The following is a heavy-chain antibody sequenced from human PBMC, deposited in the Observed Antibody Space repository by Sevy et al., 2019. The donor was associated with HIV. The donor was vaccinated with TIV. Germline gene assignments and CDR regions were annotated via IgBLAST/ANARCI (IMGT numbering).Heavy chain of an antibody. CDR1: GYTFTSYG. J-gene: IGHJ3*02. Sequence: ASVKVSCKASGYTFTSYGISWVRQAPGQGLEWMGWISAYNGNTNYAQKLQGRVTMTTDTSTNTAYMELRSLRSDDTAVYYCARTGQQLVHGDAFDIWGQGTMVTVSS. CDR2: ISAYNGNT. V-gene: IGHV1-18*01. CDR3: ARTGQQLVHGDAFDI. D-gene: IGHD6-13*01.